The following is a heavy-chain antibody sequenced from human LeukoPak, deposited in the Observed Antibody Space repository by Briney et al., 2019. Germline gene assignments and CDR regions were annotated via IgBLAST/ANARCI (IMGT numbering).Heavy chain of an antibody. V-gene: IGHV3-23*01. D-gene: IGHD2-2*01. J-gene: IGHJ4*02. CDR3: AKAGDIVVVPAAHYFDY. CDR2: ISGSGGST. CDR1: GFTFSSYA. Sequence: GGSLRLSCAASGFTFSSYAMSWVRQAAGKGLEWVSAISGSGGSTYYADSVKGRFTISRDNSKNTLYLQMNSLRAEDTAVYYCAKAGDIVVVPAAHYFDYWGQGTLVTVSS.